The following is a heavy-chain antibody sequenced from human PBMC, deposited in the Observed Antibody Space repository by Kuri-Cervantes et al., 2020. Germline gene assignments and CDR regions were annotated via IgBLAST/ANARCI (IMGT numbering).Heavy chain of an antibody. D-gene: IGHD6-19*01. CDR3: ARHQSQWLVTTSFDY. CDR1: GFTFSSYW. CDR2: INHSGST. J-gene: IGHJ4*02. V-gene: IGHV4-34*01. Sequence: ESLKISCAASGFTFSSYWMHWVRQAPGKGLEWIGEINHSGSTNYNPSLKSRVTISVDTSKNQFSLKLSSVTAADTAVYYCARHQSQWLVTTSFDYWGQGALVTVSS.